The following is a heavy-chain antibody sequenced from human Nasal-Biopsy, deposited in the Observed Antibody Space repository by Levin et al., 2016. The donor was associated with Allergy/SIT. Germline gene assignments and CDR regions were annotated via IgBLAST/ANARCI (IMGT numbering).Heavy chain of an antibody. CDR2: ILGRETST. Sequence: GGSLRLSCVGSGFTFSRFAMTWVRQAPGKGLEWVSSILGRETSTYYADSVKGRFAISRDNSKNTLYLQMNNLRADDTAVYYCAKVPPTPYSPMYYEGVSRGDYWGQGTLVTVSS. V-gene: IGHV3-23*01. J-gene: IGHJ4*02. D-gene: IGHD3-22*01. CDR1: GFTFSRFA. CDR3: AKVPPTPYSPMYYEGVSRGDY.